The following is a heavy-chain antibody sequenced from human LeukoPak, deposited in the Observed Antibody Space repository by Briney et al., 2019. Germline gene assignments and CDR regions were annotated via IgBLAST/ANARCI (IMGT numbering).Heavy chain of an antibody. CDR2: IKQDGSEK. J-gene: IGHJ6*02. CDR1: GFTFSSYW. V-gene: IGHV3-7*01. Sequence: GGSLRLSCAASGFTFSSYWMSWVRQAPGKGLEWVANIKQDGSEKYYVDSVKGRFTISRDNAKNSLYLQMNSLRAEDTAVYYCARDDYYDSSGYHYYGMDVWGQGTTVTVSS. D-gene: IGHD3-22*01. CDR3: ARDDYYDSSGYHYYGMDV.